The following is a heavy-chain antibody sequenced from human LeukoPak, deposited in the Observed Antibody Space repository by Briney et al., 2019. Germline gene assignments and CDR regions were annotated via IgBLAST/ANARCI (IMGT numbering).Heavy chain of an antibody. J-gene: IGHJ3*02. D-gene: IGHD3-10*01. Sequence: GGSLRLSCAASGFTVSSNYMSWVRRAPGKGLEWVSVIYSGGSTYYADSVKGRFTISRDNSKNTLYLQMNSLSAEDTAVYYCARESGIYGRAAFDIWGQGTMVTVSS. CDR3: ARESGIYGRAAFDI. CDR1: GFTVSSNY. CDR2: IYSGGST. V-gene: IGHV3-66*01.